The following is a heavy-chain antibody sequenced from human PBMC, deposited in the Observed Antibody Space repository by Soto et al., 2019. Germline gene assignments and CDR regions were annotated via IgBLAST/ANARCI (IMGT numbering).Heavy chain of an antibody. D-gene: IGHD5-18*01. CDR3: ARDLPSLRGYSYGSSY. CDR1: GYTFTSYG. V-gene: IGHV1-18*01. J-gene: IGHJ4*02. Sequence: QVQLVQSGAEVKKPGASVKVSCKASGYTFTSYGISWVRQAPGQGLEWMGWISAYNGNTNYAQKLQGRVTITTDTSTRTAYMVLRSLRSDDTAVYYCARDLPSLRGYSYGSSYWGQGTLVTVSS. CDR2: ISAYNGNT.